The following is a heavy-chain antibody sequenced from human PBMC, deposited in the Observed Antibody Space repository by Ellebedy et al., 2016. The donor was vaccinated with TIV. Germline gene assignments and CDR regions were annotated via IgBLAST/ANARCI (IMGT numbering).Heavy chain of an antibody. CDR2: ISSSSDII. CDR1: GFTFSSYS. V-gene: IGHV3-48*02. Sequence: GESLKISCAASGFTFSSYSMSWVRQAPGQGLEWVSYISSSSDIIHYADPVKGRFTISRDNAKNSLYLQMNSLRDEDTAVYYCARDLVAQQLYDYWGQGTLVTVSS. D-gene: IGHD6-13*01. J-gene: IGHJ4*02. CDR3: ARDLVAQQLYDY.